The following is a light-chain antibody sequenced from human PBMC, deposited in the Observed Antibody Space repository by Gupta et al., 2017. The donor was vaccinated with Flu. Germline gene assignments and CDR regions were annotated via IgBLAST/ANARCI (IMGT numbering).Light chain of an antibody. CDR1: SSNIERNY. CDR3: GTWDNSLSAWV. V-gene: IGLV1-51*02. J-gene: IGLJ3*02. Sequence: QSVLTQPPSVSAAPGQKVPISCSGSSSNIERNYVSWYQHLPGTAPKLLIYENRNRPSGIPDRISASKSGTSASLGITGLQTGDEATYYCGTWDNSLSAWVFGGRTKLTVL. CDR2: ENR.